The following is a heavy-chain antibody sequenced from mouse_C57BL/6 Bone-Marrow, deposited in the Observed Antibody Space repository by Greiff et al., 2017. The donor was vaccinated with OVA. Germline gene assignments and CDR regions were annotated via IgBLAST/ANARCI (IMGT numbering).Heavy chain of an antibody. Sequence: QVQLQQSGAELARPGASVKLSCKASGYTFTSYGISWVKQRTGQGLEWIGEIYPRSGNTYYNEKFKGKATLTADKSSSTAYMELRSLTSEDSAVYFCARGPRHYYGSSFDYWGQGTTLTVSP. V-gene: IGHV1-81*01. J-gene: IGHJ2*01. CDR1: GYTFTSYG. CDR3: ARGPRHYYGSSFDY. D-gene: IGHD1-1*01. CDR2: IYPRSGNT.